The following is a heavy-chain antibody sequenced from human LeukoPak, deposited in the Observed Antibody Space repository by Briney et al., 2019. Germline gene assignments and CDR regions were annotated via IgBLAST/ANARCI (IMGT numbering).Heavy chain of an antibody. V-gene: IGHV3-43*02. D-gene: IGHD6-13*01. CDR1: GFTFEDYG. CDR2: ITGNGVST. J-gene: IGHJ5*02. Sequence: GGSLRLSCAASGFTFEDYGMHWVRHAPGKGLEWVSLITGNGVSTYYADSVKGRFTTSRDNSKNSLYLQMNSLRTEDTALYYCAKCVYSNIYYWFDPWGQGTLVSVSS. CDR3: AKCVYSNIYYWFDP.